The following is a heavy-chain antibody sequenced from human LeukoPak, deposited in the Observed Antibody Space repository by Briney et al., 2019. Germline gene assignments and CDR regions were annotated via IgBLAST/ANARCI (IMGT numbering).Heavy chain of an antibody. CDR2: ISGRDGRT. CDR1: GLTFYTYD. J-gene: IGHJ6*02. CDR3: ARGPPYYYDSSGYRGMDV. V-gene: IGHV3-23*01. D-gene: IGHD3-22*01. Sequence: GGSLRLSCAVSGLTFYTYDMSWVRQAPGKGLEWVSAISGRDGRTYYSDSVKGRFTISRDNSKNTLYLQMNSLRAEDTAVYYCARGPPYYYDSSGYRGMDVWGQGTTVTVSS.